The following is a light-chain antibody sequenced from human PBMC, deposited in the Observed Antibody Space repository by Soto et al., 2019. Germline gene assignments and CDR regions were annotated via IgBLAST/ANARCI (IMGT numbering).Light chain of an antibody. CDR3: QSYDSSTLV. CDR2: EDN. J-gene: IGLJ2*01. V-gene: IGLV6-57*04. CDR1: SGSIASNY. Sequence: NFMLTQPHSVSESPGKTVTISCTRSSGSIASNYVQWYQQRPGSAPTTVIYEDNQRPSGVPDRFSGSIDSSSNSASLTISGLKTEDEADYCCQSYDSSTLVFGGGTKLTVL.